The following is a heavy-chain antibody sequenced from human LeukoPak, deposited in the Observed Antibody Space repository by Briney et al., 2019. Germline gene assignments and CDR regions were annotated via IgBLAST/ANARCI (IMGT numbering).Heavy chain of an antibody. D-gene: IGHD3-10*01. CDR3: ARAHRSRITMVRGVPGAFDI. Sequence: ASVKVSCKASGYTFTGYYMHWVRQAPGQGLEWMGWINPNSGGTNYAQKFQGRVTMTRDTSISTAYMELSRLRSDDTAVYYCARAHRSRITMVRGVPGAFDIWGQGTMVTASS. V-gene: IGHV1-2*02. CDR1: GYTFTGYY. CDR2: INPNSGGT. J-gene: IGHJ3*02.